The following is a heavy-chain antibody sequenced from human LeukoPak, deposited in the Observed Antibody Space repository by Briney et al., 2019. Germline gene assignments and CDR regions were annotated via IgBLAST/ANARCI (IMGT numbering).Heavy chain of an antibody. CDR3: ARVRYSSGWYDY. CDR2: IIPIFGTA. V-gene: IGHV1-69*05. Sequence: SVKVSCKASGGTFSSYAISWVRQAPGQGLEWMGRIIPIFGTANYAQKFQGRVTITTDESTSTAYMELSSLRSEDTVVYYCARVRYSSGWYDYWGQGTLVTVSS. D-gene: IGHD6-19*01. J-gene: IGHJ4*02. CDR1: GGTFSSYA.